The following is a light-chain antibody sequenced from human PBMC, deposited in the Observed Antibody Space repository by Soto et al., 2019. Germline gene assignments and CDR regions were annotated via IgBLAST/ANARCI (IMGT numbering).Light chain of an antibody. V-gene: IGKV1-39*01. Sequence: DIQMTQSPSSLSASVGDRVTITCRASQNIAIYLNWYQQKAGKAPNRLIFGATSLRSGVPSRFSASGSGTDFTLTISSRQPEDFGTYYCQQSYRSLPAFGPGTKVEI. CDR3: QQSYRSLPA. CDR1: QNIAIY. CDR2: GAT. J-gene: IGKJ3*01.